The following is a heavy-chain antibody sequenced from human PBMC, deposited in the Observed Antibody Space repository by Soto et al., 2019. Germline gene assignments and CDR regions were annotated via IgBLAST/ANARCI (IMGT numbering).Heavy chain of an antibody. J-gene: IGHJ5*02. CDR3: AREYGPHNWFDP. D-gene: IGHD3-10*01. CDR2: IYYSGST. V-gene: IGHV4-30-4*01. CDR1: GGSIGSGDYY. Sequence: SETISLTWTVSGGSIGSGDYYWCWIRQPPGKGLEWIGYIYYSGSTYYNPSLKSRVTISVDTSKNQFSLKLSSVTAADTAVYYCAREYGPHNWFDPWGKGTLVT.